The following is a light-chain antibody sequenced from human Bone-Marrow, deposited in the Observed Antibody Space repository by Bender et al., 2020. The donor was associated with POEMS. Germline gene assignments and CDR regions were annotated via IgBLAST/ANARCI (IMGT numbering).Light chain of an antibody. CDR2: DVS. J-gene: IGLJ2*01. CDR1: SSDVGRYDY. CDR3: SSYAGRPV. V-gene: IGLV2-8*01. Sequence: QSALTQPPSASGSAGQSVTISCTGTSSDVGRYDYVSWYQQYPGKAPKLLIYDVSKRPSGVPDRFSGSKSGNTASLTVSGLQTEDEADYYCSSYAGRPVFGGGTKLTVL.